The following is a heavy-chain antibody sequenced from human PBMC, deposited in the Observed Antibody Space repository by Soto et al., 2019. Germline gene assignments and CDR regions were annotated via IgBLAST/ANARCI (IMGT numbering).Heavy chain of an antibody. J-gene: IGHJ3*02. V-gene: IGHV1-58*01. CDR3: AAVSAPITMVRGVLFDN. CDR1: GFTFTRSA. Sequence: SVKVSCKASGFTFTRSAVQWVRQARGQRLEWIGWIVVGSGNTNYAQKFQERVTITRDMSTSTAYMELSSLRSEDTAVYYCAAVSAPITMVRGVLFDNWGQGTMVTVSS. D-gene: IGHD3-10*01. CDR2: IVVGSGNT.